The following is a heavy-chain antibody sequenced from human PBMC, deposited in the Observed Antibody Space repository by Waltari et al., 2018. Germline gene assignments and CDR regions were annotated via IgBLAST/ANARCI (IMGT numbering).Heavy chain of an antibody. D-gene: IGHD6-13*01. V-gene: IGHV4-34*01. Sequence: QVQLQQWGAGLLKPSETLSLTCAVYGGSFSGYYWSWIRQPPGKGLEWIGEINHRGSTNYNPSLKSRVTISVDTPKNQFSLKLSSVTAADTAVYYCARRSSSWLFYWGQGTLVTVSS. CDR1: GGSFSGYY. J-gene: IGHJ4*02. CDR2: INHRGST. CDR3: ARRSSSWLFY.